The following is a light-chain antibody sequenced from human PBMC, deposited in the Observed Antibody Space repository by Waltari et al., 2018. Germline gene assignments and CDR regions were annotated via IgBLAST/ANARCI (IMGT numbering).Light chain of an antibody. CDR2: EDS. CDR1: NLESRS. CDR3: QVWDSDTDHVV. V-gene: IGLV3-21*02. J-gene: IGLJ2*01. Sequence: YVLTQPPSVSVAPGQTARITCGGNNLESRSVHWNQQKAGQAPELVIYEDSDRPPGIPERFSGFNSGNTATLTITRVEAGDEADYYCQVWDSDTDHVVFGGGTKLAVL.